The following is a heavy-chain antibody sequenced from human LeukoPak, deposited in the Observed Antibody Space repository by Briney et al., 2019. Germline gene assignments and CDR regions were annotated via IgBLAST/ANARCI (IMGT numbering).Heavy chain of an antibody. Sequence: HPGGSLRLSCAASGFPFSSYAMSWVRQAPGKGLEWVSAISGSGGSTSYADSVKGRFTISRDNSKNTLYLQMNSLRAEDTAVYYCAKLDVYDILTGYYKGIEYWGQGTLVTVSS. D-gene: IGHD3-9*01. CDR1: GFPFSSYA. J-gene: IGHJ4*02. V-gene: IGHV3-23*01. CDR3: AKLDVYDILTGYYKGIEY. CDR2: ISGSGGST.